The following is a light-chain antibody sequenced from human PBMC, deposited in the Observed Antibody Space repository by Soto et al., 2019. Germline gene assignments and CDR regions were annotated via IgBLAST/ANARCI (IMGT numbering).Light chain of an antibody. J-gene: IGKJ5*01. CDR3: HHYHNWPMT. CDR2: DSS. Sequence: MTRSPSSLSSSVGDRVTITCLASQSVSSHLAWYQQKPGQAPRLLIYDSSTRATGIPARFSGSESGTEFTLTISSLQSEDFAVYYCHHYHNWPMTFGQGTRLEIK. V-gene: IGKV3-15*01. CDR1: QSVSSH.